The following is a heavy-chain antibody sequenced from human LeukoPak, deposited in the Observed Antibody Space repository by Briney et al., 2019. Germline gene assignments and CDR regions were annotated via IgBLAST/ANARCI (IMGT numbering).Heavy chain of an antibody. CDR1: GYTFTSYY. Sequence: ASVKVSCKASGYTFTSYYMHWVRQAPGQGFEWTGIINPSGGSTSYAQKFQGRVTMTRDTSTSTVYMELSSLRSEDTAVYYCARVGLDWLFDYWGQGTLVTVSS. J-gene: IGHJ4*02. V-gene: IGHV1-46*01. CDR3: ARVGLDWLFDY. CDR2: INPSGGST. D-gene: IGHD3-9*01.